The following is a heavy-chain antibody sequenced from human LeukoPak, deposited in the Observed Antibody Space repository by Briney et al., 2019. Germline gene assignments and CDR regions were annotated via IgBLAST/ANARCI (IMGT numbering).Heavy chain of an antibody. CDR1: GGSISSSSYY. V-gene: IGHV4-39*01. CDR3: ARIVATSFPYFDY. D-gene: IGHD5-12*01. CDR2: IYYSGST. J-gene: IGHJ4*02. Sequence: SETLSLTCTVSGGSISSSSYYWGWIRQPPGKGLEWIGSIYYSGSTYYNPSLKSRVTTSVDTSKNQFSLKLSSVTAADTAVYYCARIVATSFPYFDYWGQGTLVTVSS.